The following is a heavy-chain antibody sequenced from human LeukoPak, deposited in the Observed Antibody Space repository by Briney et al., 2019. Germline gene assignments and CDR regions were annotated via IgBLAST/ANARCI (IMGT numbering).Heavy chain of an antibody. V-gene: IGHV3-9*01. D-gene: IGHD3-22*01. J-gene: IGHJ4*02. Sequence: GGSLRLSCAASGSTFDDYAMHWVRQAPGKGLEWVSGISWNSGSIGYADSVKGRFTISRDNAKNSLYLQMNSLRAEDTALYYCAKGTSLGYYYDSSVDYWGQGTLVTVSS. CDR1: GSTFDDYA. CDR3: AKGTSLGYYYDSSVDY. CDR2: ISWNSGSI.